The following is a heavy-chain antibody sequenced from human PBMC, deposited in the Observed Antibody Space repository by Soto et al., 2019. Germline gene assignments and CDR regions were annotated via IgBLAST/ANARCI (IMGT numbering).Heavy chain of an antibody. J-gene: IGHJ4*02. D-gene: IGHD2-15*01. V-gene: IGHV3-23*01. CDR1: GFTFSSYA. CDR3: AKDLADCSGGSCYFDY. CDR2: FTGSGGST. Sequence: GGSLRLSCAASGFTFSSYAMSWVRQAPGKGLEWVSAFTGSGGSTYYADSGKGRFTISRDNSKNTLYLQMNSLRAEDTAVYYCAKDLADCSGGSCYFDYWGQGTLVTVSS.